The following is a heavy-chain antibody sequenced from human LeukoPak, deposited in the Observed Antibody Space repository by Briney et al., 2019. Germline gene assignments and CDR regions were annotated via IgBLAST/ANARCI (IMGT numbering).Heavy chain of an antibody. CDR3: ARDPGIAAAGTFHYYGMDV. J-gene: IGHJ6*02. D-gene: IGHD6-13*01. CDR1: GFTFSSYW. V-gene: IGHV3-7*01. Sequence: GGSLRLSCAASGFTFSSYWMSWVRQAPGKGLEWVANIKEDGNEKYFVDPVKGRFTISRDNAKNSLYLQMNSLRAEDTGVYYCARDPGIAAAGTFHYYGMDVWGQGTTVTVSS. CDR2: IKEDGNEK.